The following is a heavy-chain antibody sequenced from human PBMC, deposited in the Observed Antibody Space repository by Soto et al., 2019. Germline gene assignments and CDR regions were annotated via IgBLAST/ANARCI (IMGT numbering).Heavy chain of an antibody. D-gene: IGHD6-19*01. CDR2: IYWDDDK. CDR1: GFSLNTGGVG. J-gene: IGHJ4*02. V-gene: IGHV2-5*02. Sequence: QITLKESGPPVVKPTQTLTLTCSLSGFSLNTGGVGVGWIRQPPGKALEWLAVIYWDDDKSWNPSLRDRLTINRDASDDQVVLTVTNIDPVDTGTYYCARRRGGFGGGWTTPYFDYWGQGTLVTVSS. CDR3: ARRRGGFGGGWTTPYFDY.